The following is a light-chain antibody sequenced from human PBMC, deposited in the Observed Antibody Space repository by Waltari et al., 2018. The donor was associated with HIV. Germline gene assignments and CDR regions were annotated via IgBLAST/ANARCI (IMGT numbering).Light chain of an antibody. CDR1: TGPVNIGPS. CDR2: SST. V-gene: IGLV7-43*01. J-gene: IGLJ2*01. CDR3: MLFFRSSYL. Sequence: QAVVTQQPSVTVSPGGTVTLHCTSATGPVNIGPSANLFQQRPVQAPSPLIYSSTRRHSVTPERFSASLVDDRAALVLSPVWPEAEAVYYCMLFFRSSYLFGGGTKVTVL.